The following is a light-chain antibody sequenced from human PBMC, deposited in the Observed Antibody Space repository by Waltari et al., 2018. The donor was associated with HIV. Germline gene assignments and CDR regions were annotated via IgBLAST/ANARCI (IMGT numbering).Light chain of an antibody. Sequence: QSVLNQSPPASGTPGQRVIIHCSGSSPTIGSNTVNWYQQFPGTAPKLLIYSYGQRPSGVPERFSGSKSATSASLAISGLRSEDEADYYCATWDDSLNAWVFGGGTKLTVL. CDR3: ATWDDSLNAWV. V-gene: IGLV1-44*01. CDR1: SPTIGSNT. CDR2: SYG. J-gene: IGLJ3*02.